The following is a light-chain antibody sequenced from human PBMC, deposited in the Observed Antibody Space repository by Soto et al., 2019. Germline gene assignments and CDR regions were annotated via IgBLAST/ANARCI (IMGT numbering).Light chain of an antibody. Sequence: QSALTQPASVSGSPGQSITISCTGTSSDVGGYNYVSWYQQHPGKAPKLMIYDVRTRTSGLSNHFSGSKSVNTASLTISGLKAEDEDGYYCSSYTTLSTYVFGTGTKLTVL. CDR2: DVR. CDR3: SSYTTLSTYV. CDR1: SSDVGGYNY. J-gene: IGLJ1*01. V-gene: IGLV2-14*01.